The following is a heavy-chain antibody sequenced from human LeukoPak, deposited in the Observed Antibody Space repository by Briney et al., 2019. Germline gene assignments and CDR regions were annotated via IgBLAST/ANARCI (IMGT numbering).Heavy chain of an antibody. CDR3: ARGQGGWYYYYYYMDV. CDR2: INAGNGNT. V-gene: IGHV1-3*01. J-gene: IGHJ6*03. D-gene: IGHD6-19*01. Sequence: ASVKISCKASGYTFTSYAIHWVRQAPGQRLEWMGWINAGNGNTKYSQKFQGRVTITIDTSASTVYMELSSLRSEDTAVYYCARGQGGWYYYYYYMDVWGKGTTVTVSS. CDR1: GYTFTSYA.